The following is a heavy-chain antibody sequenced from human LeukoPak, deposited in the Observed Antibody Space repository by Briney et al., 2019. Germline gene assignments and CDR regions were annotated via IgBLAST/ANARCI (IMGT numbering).Heavy chain of an antibody. CDR1: GFTCSSYE. Sequence: GGSLSLSCAASGFTCSSYERNWVRQAPGKGLVWVSRINSDGSSTSYADSVKGRFTISRDSAKNTLYLQMNSLRAEDTAVYYCAREVATSRSYYFDYWRQGTLATVPS. CDR2: INSDGSST. J-gene: IGHJ4*02. D-gene: IGHD2-15*01. CDR3: AREVATSRSYYFDY. V-gene: IGHV3-74*01.